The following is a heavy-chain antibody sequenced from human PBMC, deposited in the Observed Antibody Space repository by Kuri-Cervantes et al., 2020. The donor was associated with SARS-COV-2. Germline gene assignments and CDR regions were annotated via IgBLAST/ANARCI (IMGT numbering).Heavy chain of an antibody. D-gene: IGHD7-27*01. CDR1: GYTFTSYG. Sequence: ASVKVSCKASGYTFTSYGISWVRQAPGQGLEWMGWISAYNGNTNYAQKLQGRVTMTTDTSTSTAYMELRSLRSDDTAVYYCARAGSETGHTLYFDSWGQGTLVTVSS. J-gene: IGHJ4*02. CDR3: ARAGSETGHTLYFDS. V-gene: IGHV1-18*01. CDR2: ISAYNGNT.